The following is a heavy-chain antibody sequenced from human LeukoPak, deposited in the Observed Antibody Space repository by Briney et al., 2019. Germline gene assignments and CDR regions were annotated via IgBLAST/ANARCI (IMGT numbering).Heavy chain of an antibody. D-gene: IGHD3-10*01. CDR3: ARTEVWFGEYHFDY. CDR1: GYTFTGYY. CDR2: INPNSGGT. V-gene: IGHV1-2*02. J-gene: IGHJ4*02. Sequence: ASVKVSCKASGYTFTGYYMNWVRQAPGQGLEWMGWINPNSGGTNYAQKFQGRVTMTRDTSISTAYMELSRLRSDDTAVYYCARTEVWFGEYHFDYWGQGTLVTVSS.